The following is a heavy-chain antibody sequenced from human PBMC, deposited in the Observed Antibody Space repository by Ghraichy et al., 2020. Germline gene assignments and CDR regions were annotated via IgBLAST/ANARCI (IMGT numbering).Heavy chain of an antibody. Sequence: GESLNISCAASGFTFRSYWMTWVHQAPGKGLEWVANIKHDGSERYHADSVKGRFTISRDDAKSSLYLQMNSLRVEDTAVYYCARQGYGVPFDYWGQGTLVTVSS. J-gene: IGHJ4*02. D-gene: IGHD5-12*01. CDR3: ARQGYGVPFDY. CDR2: IKHDGSER. CDR1: GFTFRSYW. V-gene: IGHV3-7*03.